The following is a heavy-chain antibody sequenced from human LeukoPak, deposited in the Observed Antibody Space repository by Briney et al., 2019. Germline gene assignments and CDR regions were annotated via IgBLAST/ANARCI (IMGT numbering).Heavy chain of an antibody. V-gene: IGHV3-23*01. CDR1: GFTFSSYA. J-gene: IGHJ5*02. CDR3: AKMPLNFWVPFDP. CDR2: ISGSGGST. D-gene: IGHD3-3*01. Sequence: PGASLRLSCAASGFTFSSYAMSWVRQAPGKGLEWVSAISGSGGSTYYADFVKGRFTISRDNSKNTLYLQMNSLRAEDTAVYYCAKMPLNFWVPFDPWGQGTLVTVSS.